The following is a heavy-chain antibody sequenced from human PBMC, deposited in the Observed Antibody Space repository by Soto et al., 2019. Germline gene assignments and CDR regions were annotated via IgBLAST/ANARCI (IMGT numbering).Heavy chain of an antibody. CDR3: ASIPRRGYSYGIDY. V-gene: IGHV4-31*03. D-gene: IGHD2-21*02. CDR1: GGSISSGTSY. CDR2: IYFTGAT. Sequence: SETLSLTCNVSGGSISSGTSYWTWIRQHPGEGLEWIGHIYFTGATYSNPSLRSRLTMSVDTSKNQFSLKLTSVTAADTAAYYCASIPRRGYSYGIDYWGQGTLVTVSS. J-gene: IGHJ4*02.